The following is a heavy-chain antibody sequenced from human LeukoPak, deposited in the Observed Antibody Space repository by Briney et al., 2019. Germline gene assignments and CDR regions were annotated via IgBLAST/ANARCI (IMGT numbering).Heavy chain of an antibody. CDR2: IRYDGSNK. V-gene: IGHV3-30*02. CDR3: AKDLIAVAAPRTDY. CDR1: GFTFSSYG. J-gene: IGHJ4*02. D-gene: IGHD6-19*01. Sequence: GGSLRLSCAASGFTFSSYGMRWVRQAPGKGLEWVAFIRYDGSNKYYADSVKGRFTISRDNSKNTLYLQMNSLRAEDTAVYYCAKDLIAVAAPRTDYWGQGTLVTVSS.